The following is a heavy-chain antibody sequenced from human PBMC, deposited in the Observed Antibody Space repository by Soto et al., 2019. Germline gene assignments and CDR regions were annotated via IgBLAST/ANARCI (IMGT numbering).Heavy chain of an antibody. CDR1: GGSTSSVGYS. D-gene: IGHD3-22*01. CDR3: ARAPPYYYDSSGPTGAFDI. Sequence: SETLPITCAVFGGSTSSVGYSRSWIRQRTGKGLEWIGYIYHSGSTYYNPSLKSRVTISVDRSKNQFSLKLSSVTAADTAVYYCARAPPYYYDSSGPTGAFDIWGQGTMVT. V-gene: IGHV4-30-2*01. J-gene: IGHJ3*02. CDR2: IYHSGST.